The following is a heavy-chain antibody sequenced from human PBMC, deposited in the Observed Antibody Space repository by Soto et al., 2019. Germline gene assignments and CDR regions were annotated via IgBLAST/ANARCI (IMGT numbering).Heavy chain of an antibody. D-gene: IGHD3-16*01. CDR3: GTEYYQTDDYHKID. V-gene: IGHV4-61*08. CDR1: GASVGSRAHH. Sequence: QVQLQESGPGLLRPSETLSLTCAVSGASVGSRAHHWSWIRQTPGKGLEWIAYVHYSGDTKSNPYLQSRVTISMDRSRNLISLWLSSVTAADTAIYYCGTEYYQTDDYHKIDWGQGTLVTVSS. J-gene: IGHJ4*02. CDR2: VHYSGDT.